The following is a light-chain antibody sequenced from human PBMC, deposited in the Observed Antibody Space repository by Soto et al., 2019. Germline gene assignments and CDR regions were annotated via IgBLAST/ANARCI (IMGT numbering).Light chain of an antibody. V-gene: IGKV3-15*01. CDR2: GAS. CDR3: QHYNDWPPTWT. J-gene: IGKJ1*01. CDR1: QSVSSK. Sequence: EIVMTQSPATLSVSPGERATLSCRASQSVSSKLAWYQQKPGQAPRVLIFGASTRATGIPARFSGSGSGTEFTRTNSRRQSEDFAGYYCQHYNDWPPTWTFGQGTSVEIK.